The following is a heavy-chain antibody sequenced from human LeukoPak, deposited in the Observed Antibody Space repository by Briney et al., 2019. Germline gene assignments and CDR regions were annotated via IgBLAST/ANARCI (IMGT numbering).Heavy chain of an antibody. J-gene: IGHJ6*02. CDR1: GYTFTSHD. CDR2: MNPNSGNT. D-gene: IGHD2-2*01. V-gene: IGHV1-8*01. Sequence: EASVTVSCKASGYTFTSHDINWVRQAPGQGLEWMGWMNPNSGNTGYAQKFQGRVTMTRNTSISTAYMELSSLRSEDTAVYYCARVMPPMDVWGQGTTVTVSS. CDR3: ARVMPPMDV.